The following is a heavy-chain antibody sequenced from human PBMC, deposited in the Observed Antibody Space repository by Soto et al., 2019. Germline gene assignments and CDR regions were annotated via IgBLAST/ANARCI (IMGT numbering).Heavy chain of an antibody. CDR1: GFTFNIYA. Sequence: QVRLVESGGGVVQPGRSLRLSCAASGFTFNIYAMHWVRQAPGKGLEWVAVISHDGTSSYYADSVKGRVTISSDTSTSMVFVQMNSLGVEDTAVYYCVRSSGVPTPDFAYWGQGTLVTVSS. CDR2: ISHDGTSS. V-gene: IGHV3-30-3*01. CDR3: VRSSGVPTPDFAY. D-gene: IGHD2-15*01. J-gene: IGHJ4*02.